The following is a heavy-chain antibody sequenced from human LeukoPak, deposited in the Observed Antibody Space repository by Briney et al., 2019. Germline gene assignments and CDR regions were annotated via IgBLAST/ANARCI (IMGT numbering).Heavy chain of an antibody. CDR3: ARDAGGSYGSDY. D-gene: IGHD1-26*01. CDR1: GFTFDDYG. J-gene: IGHJ4*02. CDR2: INWNGGST. Sequence: PGGSLRLSCAASGFTFDDYGMSWVRQAPGKGMEWVSGINWNGGSTGYADSVKGRFTIARDNAKNSLYLQMNSLRAEDTALYYCARDAGGSYGSDYWGQGTLVTVSS. V-gene: IGHV3-20*04.